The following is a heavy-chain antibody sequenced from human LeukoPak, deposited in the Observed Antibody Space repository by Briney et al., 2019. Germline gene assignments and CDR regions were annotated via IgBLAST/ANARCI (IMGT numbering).Heavy chain of an antibody. CDR2: ISGSGGSR. V-gene: IGHV3-23*01. Sequence: RGSLRLSCAASGFTFSSNTMRWVRQAPRTGLGWVSAISGSGGSRYYADSVKGRFTISRDNSKNTLYLQMNSLRAEDTAVYYCAKARGYSYGAFDYYFDYWGQGTLVTVSS. CDR3: AKARGYSYGAFDYYFDY. D-gene: IGHD5-18*01. CDR1: GFTFSSNT. J-gene: IGHJ4*02.